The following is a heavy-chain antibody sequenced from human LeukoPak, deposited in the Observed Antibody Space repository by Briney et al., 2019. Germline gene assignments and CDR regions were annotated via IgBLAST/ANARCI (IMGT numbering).Heavy chain of an antibody. V-gene: IGHV3-30-3*01. D-gene: IGHD4-11*01. CDR2: ISYDGSNK. CDR1: GFTFSSYA. Sequence: GGSLRLSCAASGFTFSSYAMYWVRQAPGKGLEWVAVISYDGSNKYYADSVKGRFTISRDNSKNTLYLQMNSLRAEDTAVYYCARAPYLYSNHFDYWGQGTLVTVSS. J-gene: IGHJ4*02. CDR3: ARAPYLYSNHFDY.